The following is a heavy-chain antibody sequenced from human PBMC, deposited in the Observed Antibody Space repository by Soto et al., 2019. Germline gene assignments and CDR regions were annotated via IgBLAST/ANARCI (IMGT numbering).Heavy chain of an antibody. V-gene: IGHV1-3*05. CDR2: INAGNGNT. Sequence: QVQLVQSGAEEKKPGASVKVSCKASGYTFTSYAMHWVRQAPGQRLEWMGWINAGNGNTKYSQKFKGRVTITRDTSASTAYMELSSLRSEDTAVYYCARCIAARPGDYYYYGMDVWGQGTTVTVSS. D-gene: IGHD6-6*01. CDR3: ARCIAARPGDYYYYGMDV. J-gene: IGHJ6*02. CDR1: GYTFTSYA.